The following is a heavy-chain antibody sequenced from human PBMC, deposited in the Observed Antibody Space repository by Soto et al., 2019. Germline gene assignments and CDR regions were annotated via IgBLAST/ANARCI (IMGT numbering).Heavy chain of an antibody. D-gene: IGHD6-19*01. V-gene: IGHV6-1*01. CDR1: GDSVSSNSAA. Sequence: PSQTLSLTCAISGDSVSSNSAAWNWIRRSPSRGLEWLGRTYYRSKWYNDYAVSVKSRITINPDTSKNQFSLQLNSVTPEDTAVYYCARTSVAVAGTGWFDPWGQGTLVTVSS. CDR2: TYYRSKWYN. J-gene: IGHJ5*02. CDR3: ARTSVAVAGTGWFDP.